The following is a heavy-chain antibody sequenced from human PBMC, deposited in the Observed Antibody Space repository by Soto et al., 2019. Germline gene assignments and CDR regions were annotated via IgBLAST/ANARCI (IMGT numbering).Heavy chain of an antibody. D-gene: IGHD1-1*01. CDR1: GDSVSSNSAA. Sequence: SQTLSLTCDISGDSVSSNSAAWNWIRQTPSRGLEWLGRTYYRSKWYSNYAISVKSRVTVNPDTFKNQFSLQLNSVTPEDTAVYYCARGSWDDVSGHYYMDVWGKGTTVTVS. V-gene: IGHV6-1*01. J-gene: IGHJ6*03. CDR2: TYYRSKWYS. CDR3: ARGSWDDVSGHYYMDV.